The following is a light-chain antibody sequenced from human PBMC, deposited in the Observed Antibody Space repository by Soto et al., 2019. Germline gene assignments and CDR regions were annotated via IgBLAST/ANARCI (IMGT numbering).Light chain of an antibody. J-gene: IGKJ4*02. Sequence: EVVLTQSPDTLSLSLGERATLSCRTSQSVASTYLAWYQQKPGQAPRILIYSASSRATGIPARFSGIGSATEFTLTNSGLEPEDFAVYYCHPDGSSQTVGGGTKVEIK. CDR3: HPDGSSQT. V-gene: IGKV3-20*01. CDR2: SAS. CDR1: QSVASTY.